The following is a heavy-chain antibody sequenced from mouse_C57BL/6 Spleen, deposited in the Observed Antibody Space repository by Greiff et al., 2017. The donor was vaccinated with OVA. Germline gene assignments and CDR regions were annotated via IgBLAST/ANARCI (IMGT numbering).Heavy chain of an antibody. CDR3: ARHEGAYYSNYDWYFDV. CDR1: GYTFTEYT. J-gene: IGHJ1*03. V-gene: IGHV1-62-2*01. Sequence: VQLQQSGAELVKPGASVKLSCKASGYTFTEYTIHWVKQRSGQGLEWFGWFYPGSGSIKYNEKFKDKATLTADKSSSTVYMELSRLTSEDSAVYCCARHEGAYYSNYDWYFDVWGTGTTVTVSS. D-gene: IGHD2-5*01. CDR2: FYPGSGSI.